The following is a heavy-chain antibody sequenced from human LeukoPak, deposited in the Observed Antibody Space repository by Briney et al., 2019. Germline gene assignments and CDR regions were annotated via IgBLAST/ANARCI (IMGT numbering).Heavy chain of an antibody. CDR1: GGSISSSSYY. D-gene: IGHD3-22*01. Sequence: SETLSLTCTVSGGSISSSSYYWGWIRQPPGKGLEWIGSIYYSGSAYYNPSLKSRVTISVDTSKNQFSLKLSSVTAADTAVYYCARSRYYYDSSAPLGYWGQGTLVTVSS. CDR2: IYYSGSA. V-gene: IGHV4-39*07. J-gene: IGHJ4*02. CDR3: ARSRYYYDSSAPLGY.